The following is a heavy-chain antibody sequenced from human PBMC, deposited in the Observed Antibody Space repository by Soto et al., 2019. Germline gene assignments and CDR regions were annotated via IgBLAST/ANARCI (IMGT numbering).Heavy chain of an antibody. J-gene: IGHJ4*02. V-gene: IGHV1-8*01. CDR1: GYTFTPHD. CDR3: ARGLYCSGGNLSDS. Sequence: QVQLVQSGAEVKRPGASVKVSCKASGYTFTPHDINWVRQATGQGLEWMGRMNPNSGYIDFAQRFQGQLTKTTNTSISTAYMELSSLGSEETAIYYCARGLYCSGGNLSDSWGQGTLVIGPS. CDR2: MNPNSGYI. D-gene: IGHD2-15*01.